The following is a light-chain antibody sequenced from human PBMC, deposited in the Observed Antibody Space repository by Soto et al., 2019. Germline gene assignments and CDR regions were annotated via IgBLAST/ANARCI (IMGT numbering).Light chain of an antibody. J-gene: IGKJ5*01. Sequence: EIVVTQSPAPLSLCPGARGPLSCRARQSVRNSYLAWYQQKPGQAPRLLIYGTSSRATGIPDRFSGSGSGTDFTLTISRLEPEDFAVFYCQQYGSSITFGQGTRLENK. V-gene: IGKV3-20*01. CDR1: QSVRNSY. CDR2: GTS. CDR3: QQYGSSIT.